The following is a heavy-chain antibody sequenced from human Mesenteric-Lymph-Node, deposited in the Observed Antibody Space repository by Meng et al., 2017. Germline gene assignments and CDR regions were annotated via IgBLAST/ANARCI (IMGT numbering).Heavy chain of an antibody. J-gene: IGHJ4*02. CDR1: GGSISDYF. D-gene: IGHD1-26*01. CDR3: AKTSVSAHFES. V-gene: IGHV4-59*01. CDR2: MYHIGST. Sequence: SETLSLTCTVSGGSISDYFWSWIRQAPGRGLEWIGYMYHIGSTNYNPSLRSRVTMSLDTSKNQFALNLSSVTAADTAIYYCAKTSVSAHFESWGQGILVTVSS.